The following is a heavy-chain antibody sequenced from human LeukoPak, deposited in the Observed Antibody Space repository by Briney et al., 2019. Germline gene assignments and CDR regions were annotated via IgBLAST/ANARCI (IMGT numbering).Heavy chain of an antibody. J-gene: IGHJ6*02. D-gene: IGHD3-16*01. V-gene: IGHV3-7*03. Sequence: GGSLRLSCAASGFTFSSYWMNWARQAPGKGLEWAASINHNGYVNYYVDSVKGRFTISRDNAKNSLYLQMSNLRAEDTAVYFCARGGGLDVWGQGATVTVSS. CDR3: ARGGGLDV. CDR2: INHNGYVN. CDR1: GFTFSSYW.